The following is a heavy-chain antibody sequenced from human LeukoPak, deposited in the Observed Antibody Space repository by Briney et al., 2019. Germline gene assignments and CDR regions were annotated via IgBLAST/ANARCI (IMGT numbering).Heavy chain of an antibody. CDR3: ARDQDKGDSSGYLILNDAFDI. CDR2: INPNSGGT. D-gene: IGHD3-22*01. J-gene: IGHJ3*02. V-gene: IGHV1-2*02. CDR1: GYTFSGYY. Sequence: ASVKVSCKASGYTFSGYYMHWVRQAPGQGLEWMGWINPNSGGTNYAQKFQGRVTMTRDTSISTGYMELSRLRSDDTAVYYCARDQDKGDSSGYLILNDAFDIWGQGTMVTVSS.